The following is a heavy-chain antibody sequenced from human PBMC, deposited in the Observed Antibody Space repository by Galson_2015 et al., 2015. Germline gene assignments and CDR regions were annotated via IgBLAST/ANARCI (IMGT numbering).Heavy chain of an antibody. CDR1: GFTFSSSA. J-gene: IGHJ4*02. CDR2: LSHTGSSI. V-gene: IGHV3-23*01. D-gene: IGHD2-21*02. CDR3: AKDRRAVVMSAIDY. Sequence: LRLSCAASGFTFSSSAMNWVRQAPGKGLEWVSALSHTGSSIYYADSVKGRFTISRDNSKNTSYLHLNSLRADDTAVYYCAKDRRAVVMSAIDYWGQGTQVTVFS.